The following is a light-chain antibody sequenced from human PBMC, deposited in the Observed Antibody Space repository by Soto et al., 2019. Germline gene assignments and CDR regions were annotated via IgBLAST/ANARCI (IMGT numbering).Light chain of an antibody. CDR1: QSISSW. CDR3: QQDNSYSPLT. V-gene: IGKV1-5*01. CDR2: DTF. J-gene: IGKJ4*01. Sequence: DIQMTQSPSSLSASVGDRVSITCRASQSISSWLAWYQQKPGKAPKLLMFDTFILESGDPSRFSGSRSGTEFTLTISSLHPDDYATYYCQQDNSYSPLTFGGGTKVEIK.